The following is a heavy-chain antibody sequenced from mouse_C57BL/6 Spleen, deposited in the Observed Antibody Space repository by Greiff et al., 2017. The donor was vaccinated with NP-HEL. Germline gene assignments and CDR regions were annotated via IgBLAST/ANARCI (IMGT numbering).Heavy chain of an antibody. CDR2: IFPGSGNT. J-gene: IGHJ2*01. Sequence: QVQLQQSGAELVRPGASVKLSCKASGYIFTDYYINWVKQRPGQGLEWIARIFPGSGNTYYNEKFKGKATLTAEKSSSTAYMQLSSLTSEDSAVYFCARGTVVDYFDYWGQGTTLTVSS. V-gene: IGHV1-76*01. CDR1: GYIFTDYY. D-gene: IGHD1-1*01. CDR3: ARGTVVDYFDY.